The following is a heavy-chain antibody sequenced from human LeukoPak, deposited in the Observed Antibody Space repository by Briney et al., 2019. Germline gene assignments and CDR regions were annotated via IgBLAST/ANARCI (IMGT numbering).Heavy chain of an antibody. V-gene: IGHV4-59*01. CDR2: IYYSGST. CDR3: ASGYGKFDY. Sequence: SKTLSLTCTVSGGSISSYYWSWIRQPPGKGLEWIGYIYYSGSTNYNPSLKSRVTISVDTSKNQFSLKLSSVTAADTAVYYCASGYGKFDYWGQGTLVTVSS. CDR1: GGSISSYY. D-gene: IGHD5-12*01. J-gene: IGHJ4*02.